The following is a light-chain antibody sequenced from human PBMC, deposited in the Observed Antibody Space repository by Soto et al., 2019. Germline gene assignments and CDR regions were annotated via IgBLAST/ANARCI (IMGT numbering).Light chain of an antibody. V-gene: IGKV3-15*01. CDR3: QQYYSTPTWT. Sequence: EMVMTQSPATLSVSLGERATLSCRASQSVSTKLVWYQQKPGQAPRLLIYGASTRATGIPARFSGSGSGTEFTLTISSLQSEDFAVYYCQQYYSTPTWTFGQGTKVEIK. CDR1: QSVSTK. J-gene: IGKJ1*01. CDR2: GAS.